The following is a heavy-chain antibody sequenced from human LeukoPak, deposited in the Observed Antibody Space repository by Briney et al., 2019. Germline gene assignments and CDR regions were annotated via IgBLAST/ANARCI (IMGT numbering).Heavy chain of an antibody. CDR1: GGSINNSY. CDR2: IFYTGNT. V-gene: IGHV4-59*05. CDR3: ARHRSGWLQSSFDY. J-gene: IGHJ4*02. Sequence: SETLSLTCTVSGGSINNSYWTWIRQPPGKGLEWIGGIFYTGNTYDNPSLKSRVTISVDTSKNQFSLRLSSVTAADTAVYYCARHRSGWLQSSFDYWGQGTLVTVSS. D-gene: IGHD5-24*01.